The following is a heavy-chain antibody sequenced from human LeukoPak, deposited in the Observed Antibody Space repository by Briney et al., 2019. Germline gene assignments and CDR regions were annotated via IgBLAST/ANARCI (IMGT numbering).Heavy chain of an antibody. J-gene: IGHJ4*02. Sequence: GASVKVSCKASGYTFTSYGISWVRQAPGQGLEWMGWINPNSGGTNYAQKFQGRVTMTRDTSISAAYMELSRLRSDDTAVYYCAREDSSGYFDYWGQGTLVTVSS. D-gene: IGHD3-22*01. CDR2: INPNSGGT. CDR1: GYTFTSYG. CDR3: AREDSSGYFDY. V-gene: IGHV1-2*02.